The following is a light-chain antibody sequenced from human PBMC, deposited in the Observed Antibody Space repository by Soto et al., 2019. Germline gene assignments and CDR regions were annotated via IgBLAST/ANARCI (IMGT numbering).Light chain of an antibody. CDR1: SSNIETNL. Sequence: QSVLTQPPSASGTPGQTVTISSSGSSSNIETNLVHWYQHLPGASPRLLIFNNDQRPSGVPDRFSASKSGTSASLAISGLRSEDEADYYCTATDDRLTGPVFGGGTKVTVL. CDR2: NND. CDR3: TATDDRLTGPV. V-gene: IGLV1-47*02. J-gene: IGLJ2*01.